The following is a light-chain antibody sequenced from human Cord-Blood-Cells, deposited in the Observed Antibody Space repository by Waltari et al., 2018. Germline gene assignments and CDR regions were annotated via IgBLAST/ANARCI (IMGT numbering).Light chain of an antibody. J-gene: IGLJ1*01. CDR1: SSDVGGYNY. V-gene: IGLV2-14*01. Sequence: QSALTQPASVSGSPGQSLNISCTGTSSDVGGYNYVSWYQQHPVKAPKLMFYDVSNRPSGVSNRFSGSKSGNTASLTISGLQAEDEADYYCSSYTSSSTYVFGTGTKVTVL. CDR2: DVS. CDR3: SSYTSSSTYV.